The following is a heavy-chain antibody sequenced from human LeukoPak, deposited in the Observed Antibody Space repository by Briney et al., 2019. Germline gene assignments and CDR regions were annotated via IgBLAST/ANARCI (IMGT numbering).Heavy chain of an antibody. CDR2: IIPIFGTA. J-gene: IGHJ4*02. CDR3: ASTTYYYGSGSYYPLR. V-gene: IGHV1-69*06. Sequence: SVKVSCKASGGTFSSYAISWVRQAPGQGLEWMGGIIPIFGTANYAQKFQGRVTITADKSTSTAYMELSSLRSEDTAVYYCASTTYYYGSGSYYPLRWGQGTLVTVSS. D-gene: IGHD3-10*01. CDR1: GGTFSSYA.